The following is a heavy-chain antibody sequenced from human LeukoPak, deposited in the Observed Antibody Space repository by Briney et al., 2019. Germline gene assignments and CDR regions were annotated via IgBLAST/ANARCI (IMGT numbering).Heavy chain of an antibody. CDR1: GFIFSGDD. Sequence: GGSLRLSCAASGFIFSGDDMDWVRQAPGKGLEWVAFIRYDGSNKYYADSVKGRFTISRDNSKNTLYLQMNSLRAEDTAVYYCANTKWGYFDYWGQGTLVTVSS. V-gene: IGHV3-30*02. D-gene: IGHD7-27*01. CDR2: IRYDGSNK. J-gene: IGHJ4*02. CDR3: ANTKWGYFDY.